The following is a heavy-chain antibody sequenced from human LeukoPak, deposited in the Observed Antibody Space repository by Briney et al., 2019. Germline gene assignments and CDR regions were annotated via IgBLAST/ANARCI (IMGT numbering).Heavy chain of an antibody. CDR1: GGSITSYY. CDR3: ARDRYQNWFDP. V-gene: IGHV4-59*01. CDR2: FYDFGST. Sequence: PSEALSLTCTVSGGSITSYYWSWLRQPPGKGLEWIGYFYDFGSTNYNPSLKSRVTISGDTSKNQFSLKLSSVTAEDTAVYYCARDRYQNWFDPWGQGTLVTVSS. J-gene: IGHJ5*02. D-gene: IGHD2-2*01.